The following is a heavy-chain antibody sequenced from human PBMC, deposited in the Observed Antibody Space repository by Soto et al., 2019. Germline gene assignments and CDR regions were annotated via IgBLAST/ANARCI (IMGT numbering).Heavy chain of an antibody. CDR1: GGTFNSYG. J-gene: IGHJ4*02. D-gene: IGHD3-10*01. CDR2: IIPLYGTV. Sequence: QAHLAQSGAEVKKPGSSVTVSCKASGGTFNSYGISWVRQAPGQGLDWMGVIIPLYGTVNYAQKFQGRVSITADKSTSTTYKDLNNLRSDDQAGEYCARVRVIPGVNPSHFGLWGQGTQVTVSS. CDR3: ARVRVIPGVNPSHFGL. V-gene: IGHV1-69*06.